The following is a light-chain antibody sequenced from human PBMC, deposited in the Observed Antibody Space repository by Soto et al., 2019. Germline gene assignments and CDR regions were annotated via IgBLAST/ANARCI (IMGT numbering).Light chain of an antibody. J-gene: IGLJ1*01. CDR2: RNN. Sequence: QSVLTQPPSTSGTPGQRATISCPGSSSNIGSNTVNWYQQLPGTAPKLLIYRNNQRPSGVPDRFSGSKSGTSASLAISGLQSEDEADYYCAAWDGSLKGYVFATGTKVTVL. V-gene: IGLV1-44*01. CDR1: SSNIGSNT. CDR3: AAWDGSLKGYV.